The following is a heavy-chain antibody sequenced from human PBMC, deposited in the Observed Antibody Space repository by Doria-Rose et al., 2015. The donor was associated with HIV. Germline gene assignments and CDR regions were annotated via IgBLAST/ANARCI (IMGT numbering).Heavy chain of an antibody. Sequence: VTLKESGPVLVKPTETLTLTCTVSGVSLSSPGMGVSWIRQPPGKALEWLANIFSDDVRSYKTALKSRLTISRGTSRSQVVLTMTDMDPVDTATYYCARIKSGRWYHKYYFDFWGQGTLVIVSA. V-gene: IGHV2-26*01. J-gene: IGHJ4*02. D-gene: IGHD6-13*01. CDR3: ARIKSGRWYHKYYFDF. CDR2: IFSDDVR. CDR1: GVSLSSPGMG.